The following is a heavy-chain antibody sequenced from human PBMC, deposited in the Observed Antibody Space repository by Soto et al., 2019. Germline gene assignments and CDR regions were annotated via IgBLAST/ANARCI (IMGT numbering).Heavy chain of an antibody. D-gene: IGHD4-4*01. CDR1: GGSISSGGYY. CDR2: IYYSGST. V-gene: IGHV4-31*03. Sequence: SETLSLTCTVSGGSISSGGYYWSWIRQHPGKGLEWIGYIYYSGSTYYNPSLKSRVTISVDTSKNQFSLKLSSVTAADTAVYYCARAVTTCYYGMDVWGQGTTVTVSS. J-gene: IGHJ6*02. CDR3: ARAVTTCYYGMDV.